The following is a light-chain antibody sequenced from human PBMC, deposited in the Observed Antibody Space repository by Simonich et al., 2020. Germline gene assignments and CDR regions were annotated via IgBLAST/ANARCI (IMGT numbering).Light chain of an antibody. CDR2: GAS. CDR3: QQYGSSPPNT. CDR1: QSVSSSY. Sequence: EIVLTQSPGTLSLSPGERATLSCRASQSVSSSYLAWYPQKPGKAPKRLIYGASSRATGIPNRVSGSGSGTDFPLTISRLEPEDFAVYYCQQYGSSPPNTFGQGTKLEIK. J-gene: IGKJ2*01. V-gene: IGKV3-20*01.